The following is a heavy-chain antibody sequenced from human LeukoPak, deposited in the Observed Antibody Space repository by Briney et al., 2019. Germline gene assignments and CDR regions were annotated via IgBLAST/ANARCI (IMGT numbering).Heavy chain of an antibody. Sequence: GGSLRLSCAASGFTVSSNYMSWVRQAPGKGLEWVSVIYSGGSTYYADSVKGRFTISRDNSKNTLYRQMNSLRAEDTAVYYCAREPRYCSGGSCPYYYYYMDVWGKGTTVTVSS. D-gene: IGHD2-15*01. V-gene: IGHV3-66*01. J-gene: IGHJ6*03. CDR2: IYSGGST. CDR1: GFTVSSNY. CDR3: AREPRYCSGGSCPYYYYYMDV.